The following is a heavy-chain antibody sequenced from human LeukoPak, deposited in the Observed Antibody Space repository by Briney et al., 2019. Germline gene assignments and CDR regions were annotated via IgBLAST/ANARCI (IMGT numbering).Heavy chain of an antibody. CDR1: GGSISDYY. D-gene: IGHD6-19*01. V-gene: IGHV4-4*07. CDR2: IYSSGST. J-gene: IGHJ4*02. Sequence: SETLSLTCTVSGGSISDYYWSWIRQPAGKGLEWIGRIYSSGSTNYNPSLKSRVTMSADKSKGQFSLKLSSVTAADTAVYYCARELSTGWPGFDSWGQGTLVTVSS. CDR3: ARELSTGWPGFDS.